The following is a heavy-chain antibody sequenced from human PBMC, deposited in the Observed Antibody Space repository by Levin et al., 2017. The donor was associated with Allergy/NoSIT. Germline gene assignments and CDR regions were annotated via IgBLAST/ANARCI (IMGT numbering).Heavy chain of an antibody. D-gene: IGHD6-13*01. V-gene: IGHV7-4-1*02. CDR1: GYTFTSYA. CDR3: ARISVGYSSTFYGMDV. Sequence: ASVKVSCKASGYTFTSYAMNWERQAPGQGLEWMGWINTNTGNPTYAQGFTGRFVFSLDTSVSTAYLQISSLKAEDTAVYYCARISVGYSSTFYGMDVWGQGTTVTVSS. J-gene: IGHJ6*02. CDR2: INTNTGNP.